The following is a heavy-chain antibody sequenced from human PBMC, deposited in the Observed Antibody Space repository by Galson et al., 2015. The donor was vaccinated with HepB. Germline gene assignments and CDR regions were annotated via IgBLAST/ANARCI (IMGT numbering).Heavy chain of an antibody. CDR3: ARDPPLGAPFDY. J-gene: IGHJ4*02. Sequence: SLRLSCAASGFTFNDYNMIWVRQAPGKGLEWVSSINSDSTNIYYADSVRGRFTISRDNAKNSLYLQMNSLRVEDTAIYYCARDPPLGAPFDYWGQGTLVTVSS. D-gene: IGHD7-27*01. CDR2: INSDSTNI. V-gene: IGHV3-21*01. CDR1: GFTFNDYN.